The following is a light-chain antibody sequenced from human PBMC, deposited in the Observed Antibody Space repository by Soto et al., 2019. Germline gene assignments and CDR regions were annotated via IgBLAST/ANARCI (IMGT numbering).Light chain of an antibody. V-gene: IGKV3-11*01. Sequence: EIVLAQSPGALSLSPGERASLSCRASQSVDSNLAWYQQKPGQAPRLLIYGASTRATGIPARFSGSGSGTDFTLTISSLEPEDFAVYYCQQRSDWPPITFGQGTRLEIK. J-gene: IGKJ5*01. CDR3: QQRSDWPPIT. CDR1: QSVDSN. CDR2: GAS.